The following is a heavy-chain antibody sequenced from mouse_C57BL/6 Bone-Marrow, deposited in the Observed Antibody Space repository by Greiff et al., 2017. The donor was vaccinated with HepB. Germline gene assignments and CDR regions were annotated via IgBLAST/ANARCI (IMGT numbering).Heavy chain of an antibody. J-gene: IGHJ4*01. CDR1: GYTFTSYW. D-gene: IGHD2-2*01. CDR3: IRDGYDKDYAMDY. CDR2: IYPGNSDT. Sequence: VQLQQSGTVLARPGASVKMSCKTSGYTFTSYWMHWVKQRPGQGLEWIGAIYPGNSDTSYNQKFKGKAKLTAVTSASTAYMELSSLTNEDSAVYYCIRDGYDKDYAMDYWGQGTSVTVSS. V-gene: IGHV1-5*01.